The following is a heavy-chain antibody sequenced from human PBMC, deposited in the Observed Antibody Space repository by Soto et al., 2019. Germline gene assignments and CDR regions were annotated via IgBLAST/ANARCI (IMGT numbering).Heavy chain of an antibody. V-gene: IGHV1-69*13. CDR3: ARDRKDSGRITISGVVITKWSYYYGMDV. J-gene: IGHJ6*02. CDR2: IIPIFGTA. CDR1: GGTFSSYA. Sequence: SVKVSCKASGGTFSSYAISWVRQAPGQGLEWMGGIIPIFGTANYAQKFQGRVTITADESTSTAYMELSSLRSEDTAVYYCARDRKDSGRITISGVVITKWSYYYGMDVWGQGTTVTVSS. D-gene: IGHD3-3*01.